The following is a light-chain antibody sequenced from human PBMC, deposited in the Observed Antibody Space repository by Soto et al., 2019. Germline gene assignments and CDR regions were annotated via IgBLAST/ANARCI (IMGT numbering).Light chain of an antibody. Sequence: DIQMTQSPSSLSASVGDRVVITCRASQSISDYLNWYQQKPGEALKLLIYGASNLQSGVPSRFSGSGSGSDFTLTISGLQPEDLGVYFCQQSYSLPLTFGPGTKVDV. J-gene: IGKJ3*01. CDR3: QQSYSLPLT. CDR1: QSISDY. V-gene: IGKV1-39*01. CDR2: GAS.